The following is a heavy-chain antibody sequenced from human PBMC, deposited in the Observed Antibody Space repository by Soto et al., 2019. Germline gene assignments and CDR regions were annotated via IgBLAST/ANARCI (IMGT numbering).Heavy chain of an antibody. CDR2: INPNGGST. D-gene: IGHD6-19*01. CDR1: GYTFTNYH. J-gene: IGHJ4*02. V-gene: IGHV1-46*01. CDR3: ALPKNTLGWYNF. Sequence: QVQVVQSGAEVKKPGASVKVSCKTSGYTFTNYHVNWVRQAPGQGLEWMGAINPNGGSTTYAQHLQGRVTMTSDSSTSTVYMEMGSLGSDDSAVYYCALPKNTLGWYNFWGQGTLVTVS.